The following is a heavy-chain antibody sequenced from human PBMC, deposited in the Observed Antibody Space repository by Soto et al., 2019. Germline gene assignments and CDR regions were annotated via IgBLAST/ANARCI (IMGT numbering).Heavy chain of an antibody. CDR2: ISGSGSDT. V-gene: IGHV3-23*01. D-gene: IGHD3-10*01. CDR1: GFAYSNSG. CDR3: AIGGSAYRWFDP. Sequence: EVQLLESGGKLVRPGGSLRLSCAISGFAYSNSGMSWVRQAPGKGLEWVSTISGSGSDTWYADSVKGRFTISRDSSKNTLHLQMNGLRDEDTAVYYCAIGGSAYRWFDPWGQGTLVTVSS. J-gene: IGHJ5*02.